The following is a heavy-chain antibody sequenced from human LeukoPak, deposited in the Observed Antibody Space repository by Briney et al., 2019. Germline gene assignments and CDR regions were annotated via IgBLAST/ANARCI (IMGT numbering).Heavy chain of an antibody. CDR2: ISAYNGNT. Sequence: ASVKVSCKASGYTFTSYDINWVRQATGQGLEWMGWISAYNGNTNYAQKLQGRVTMTTDTSTSTAYMELRSLTSDDTAVYYCARETYSNILTGTDYWGPGTLVTVSS. J-gene: IGHJ4*02. D-gene: IGHD3-9*01. CDR1: GYTFTSYD. CDR3: ARETYSNILTGTDY. V-gene: IGHV1-18*01.